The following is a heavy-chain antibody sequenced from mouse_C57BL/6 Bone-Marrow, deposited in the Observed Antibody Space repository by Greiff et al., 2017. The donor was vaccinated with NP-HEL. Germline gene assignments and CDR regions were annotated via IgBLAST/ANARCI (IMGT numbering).Heavy chain of an antibody. CDR3: AREGFAY. Sequence: VQLQQSGPELVKPGASVKISCKASGYTFTDYYMNWVKQSHGKSLEWIGDINPNNGGTSYNQKFKGKATLTADKSSSTAYMQFSSLTSEDSAIYYCAREGFAYWGQGTMVTVSA. V-gene: IGHV1-26*01. CDR1: GYTFTDYY. J-gene: IGHJ3*01. CDR2: INPNNGGT.